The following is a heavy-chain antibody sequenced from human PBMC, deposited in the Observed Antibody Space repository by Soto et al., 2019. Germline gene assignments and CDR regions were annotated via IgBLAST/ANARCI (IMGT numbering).Heavy chain of an antibody. CDR2: ISYDGSNK. Sequence: QVQLVESGGGVVQPGRSLRLSCAASGFTFSSYGMHWVRQAPGKGLEWVAVISYDGSNKYYADSVKGRFTISRDNSKNTLYLQRTSLRVEETFLYYCEKYVPPRLLFYDFWSGYSTSSYYDVRAVWAKGPRVTV. D-gene: IGHD3-3*01. CDR1: GFTFSSYG. CDR3: EKYVPPRLLFYDFWSGYSTSSYYDVRAV. J-gene: IGHJ6*04. V-gene: IGHV3-30*18.